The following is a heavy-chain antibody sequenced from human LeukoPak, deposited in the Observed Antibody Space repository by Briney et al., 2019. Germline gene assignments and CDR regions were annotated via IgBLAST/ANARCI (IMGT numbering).Heavy chain of an antibody. V-gene: IGHV3-48*02. Sequence: TGGSLRLSCVASGFTFSYYSMNWVRQAPGKGLEWVSCINSISGEIWYADSVKGRFTISRDDAKNSLYLQMNSLRDEDTAAYYCARDHGYAFDYWGQGTLVTVSS. J-gene: IGHJ4*02. D-gene: IGHD5-12*01. CDR2: INSISGEI. CDR3: ARDHGYAFDY. CDR1: GFTFSYYS.